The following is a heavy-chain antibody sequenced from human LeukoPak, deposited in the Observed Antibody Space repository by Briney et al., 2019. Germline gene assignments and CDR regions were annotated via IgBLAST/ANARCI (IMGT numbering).Heavy chain of an antibody. CDR3: ARVKVVPAAMYDY. CDR1: GGSISSYY. CDR2: IYYSGST. D-gene: IGHD2-2*01. Sequence: SETLSLTCTVSGGSISSYYWSWIRQPPGKGLEWIGYIYYSGSTNHNPSLKSRVTISVDTSKNQFSLKLSSVTAADTAVYYCARVKVVPAAMYDYWGQGTLVTVSS. J-gene: IGHJ4*02. V-gene: IGHV4-59*01.